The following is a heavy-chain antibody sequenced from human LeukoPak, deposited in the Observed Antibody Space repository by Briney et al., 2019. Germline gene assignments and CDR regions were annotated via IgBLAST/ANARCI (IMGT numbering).Heavy chain of an antibody. J-gene: IGHJ1*01. CDR2: IYYSGST. D-gene: IGHD3-22*01. CDR3: ASPGYYDSSGYYRKYFQH. Sequence: SETLSLTCTVSGGSISNSGFYWGWIRQPPGKGLEWIGSIYYSGSTYYNPSLKSRVTISVDTSKNQFSLKLSSVTAADTAVYYCASPGYYDSSGYYRKYFQHWGQGTLVTVSS. V-gene: IGHV4-39*01. CDR1: GGSISNSGFY.